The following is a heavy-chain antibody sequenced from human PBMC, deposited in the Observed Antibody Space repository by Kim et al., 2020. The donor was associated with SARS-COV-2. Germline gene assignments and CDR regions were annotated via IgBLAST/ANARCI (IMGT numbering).Heavy chain of an antibody. CDR2: IYSGGST. CDR3: ARPYGSGSRNLPYYSGMDV. Sequence: GGSLRLSCAASGFTVSSNYMSWVRQAPGKGLEWVSIIYSGGSTHYADSVKGRFTISRDDSGDTLYLQMNSLRAEDTAVYFCARPYGSGSRNLPYYSGMDV. CDR1: GFTVSSNY. V-gene: IGHV3-53*01. J-gene: IGHJ6*01. D-gene: IGHD3-10*01.